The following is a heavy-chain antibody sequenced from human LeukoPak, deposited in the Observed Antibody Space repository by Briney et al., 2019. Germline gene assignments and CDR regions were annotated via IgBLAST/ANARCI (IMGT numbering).Heavy chain of an antibody. Sequence: ASVKVSCKASGYTFTSYDINWVRQAPGQGLEWMGRIIPILGIANYAQKFQGRVTITADKSTSTAYMELSSLRSEDTAVYYCARVESSGWLAYWGQGTLVTVSS. D-gene: IGHD6-19*01. CDR1: GYTFTSYD. J-gene: IGHJ4*02. V-gene: IGHV1-69*04. CDR3: ARVESSGWLAY. CDR2: IIPILGIA.